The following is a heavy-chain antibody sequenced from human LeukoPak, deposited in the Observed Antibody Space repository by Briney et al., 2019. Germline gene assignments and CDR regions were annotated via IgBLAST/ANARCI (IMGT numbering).Heavy chain of an antibody. V-gene: IGHV4-38-2*02. Sequence: SETLSLTCTVSSYSISSGYYWGWIRQPPGKGLEWIASINRSGRTKYNPSLKSRGSISVDTSKNQFSLKVTSVTAADTAVYYCGRDRPTGYYDYWGQGTLVTVSS. CDR2: INRSGRT. CDR3: GRDRPTGYYDY. CDR1: SYSISSGYY. D-gene: IGHD3-9*01. J-gene: IGHJ4*02.